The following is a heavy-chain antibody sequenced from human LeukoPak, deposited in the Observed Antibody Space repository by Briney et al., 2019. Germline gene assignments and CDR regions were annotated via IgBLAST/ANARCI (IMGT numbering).Heavy chain of an antibody. CDR1: GGSISSSSYY. Sequence: TSETLSLTCTVSGGSISSSSYYWGWIRQPPGKGLEWIGSIYYSGSTYYNPSLKSRVTISVDTSKNQFSLKLSSVTAADTAVYYCSTSGSDYWGQGTLVTVSS. J-gene: IGHJ4*02. D-gene: IGHD3-10*01. CDR2: IYYSGST. V-gene: IGHV4-39*01. CDR3: STSGSDY.